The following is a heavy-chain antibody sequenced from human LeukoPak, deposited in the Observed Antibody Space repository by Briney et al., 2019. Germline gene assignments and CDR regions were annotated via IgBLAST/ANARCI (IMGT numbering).Heavy chain of an antibody. J-gene: IGHJ5*02. V-gene: IGHV4-59*08. CDR3: ARHGEYCSGGSCYTGWFDP. CDR2: IYYSGST. Sequence: SETLSLTCTVSGGSISSYYWSWIRQPPGKGLEWIGYIYYSGSTNYNPSLKSRVTISVDTSKNQFSLKLSSVTAADTAVYYCARHGEYCSGGSCYTGWFDPWGQGTLVTVSS. D-gene: IGHD2-15*01. CDR1: GGSISSYY.